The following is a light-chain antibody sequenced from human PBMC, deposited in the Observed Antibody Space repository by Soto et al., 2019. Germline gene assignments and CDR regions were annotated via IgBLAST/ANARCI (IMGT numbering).Light chain of an antibody. CDR3: TSFAPGRIYV. CDR2: EVS. CDR1: GDDPRDYTF. J-gene: IGLJ1*01. Sequence: QSALTQPASVSGSPGQSITISCSTTGDDPRDYTFVSWYQQHPGRAPKLIIYEVSHRFSGLSYRFSGSKSGNTASLTISGLQAEDEGDYYCTSFAPGRIYVFGSGTKLTVL. V-gene: IGLV2-14*03.